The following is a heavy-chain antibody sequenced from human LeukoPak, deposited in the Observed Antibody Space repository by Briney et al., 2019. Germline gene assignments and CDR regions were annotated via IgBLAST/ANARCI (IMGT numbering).Heavy chain of an antibody. V-gene: IGHV3-30*03. CDR1: GFTFSSYG. D-gene: IGHD4-17*01. CDR3: ARDNYGDYGHD. Sequence: PGGSLRLSCAASGFTFSSYGMHWVRQAPGKGLEWVAVISYDGSNKYYADSVKGRFTISTDNSKNTLYLQMNSLRAEDTAVYYCARDNYGDYGHDWGQGTLVTVSS. J-gene: IGHJ4*02. CDR2: ISYDGSNK.